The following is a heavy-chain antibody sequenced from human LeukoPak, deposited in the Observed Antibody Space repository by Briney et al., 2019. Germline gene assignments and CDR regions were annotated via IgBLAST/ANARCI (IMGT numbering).Heavy chain of an antibody. CDR2: IIPMLGTV. D-gene: IGHD1-26*01. CDR3: ARAGIVGATSQGAFDI. V-gene: IGHV1-69*04. CDR1: GGTFSSYA. Sequence: ASVRVSCRASGGTFSSYAINWVRQAPGQGLEWMGRIIPMLGTVNYAQKFQGRVTIIADKFTSTAYMELSSLRSQDTAMYYCARAGIVGATSQGAFDIWGQGTMVTVSS. J-gene: IGHJ3*02.